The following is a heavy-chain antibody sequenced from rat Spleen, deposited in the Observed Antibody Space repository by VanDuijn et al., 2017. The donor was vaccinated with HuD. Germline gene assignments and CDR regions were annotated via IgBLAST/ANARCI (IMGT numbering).Heavy chain of an antibody. CDR1: GFTLSDYV. V-gene: IGHV5-19*01. CDR3: ARQRTLYYFDY. Sequence: EVQLVESGGGLVQPGRSLKLSCAASGFTLSDYVMHWIRQAPTKGLEWVTSISPSGATTNYRDSVKGRFTISRDNAKNTLYLQMDSLRSEDTATYYCARQRTLYYFDYWGQGVMVTVSS. D-gene: IGHD3-1*01. CDR2: ISPSGATT. J-gene: IGHJ2*01.